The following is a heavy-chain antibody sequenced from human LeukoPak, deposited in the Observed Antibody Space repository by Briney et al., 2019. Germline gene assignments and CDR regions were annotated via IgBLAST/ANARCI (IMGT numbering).Heavy chain of an antibody. V-gene: IGHV4-38-2*02. CDR3: ARDLWSYYDSSGSRYIY. CDR1: GYSISSGYY. Sequence: PSETLSLTCTVSGYSISSGYYWGWIRQPPGKGLEWIGSIYHSGSTYYNPSLKSRVTISVDTSKNLFSLKLSSVTAADTAVYYCARDLWSYYDSSGSRYIYWGQGTLVTVSS. CDR2: IYHSGST. J-gene: IGHJ4*02. D-gene: IGHD3-22*01.